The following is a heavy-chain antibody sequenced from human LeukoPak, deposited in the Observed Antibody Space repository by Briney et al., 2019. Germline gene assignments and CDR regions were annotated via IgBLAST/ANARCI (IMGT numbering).Heavy chain of an antibody. D-gene: IGHD6-6*01. Sequence: SETLSLTCTVSGGSISSYYWSWIRQPPGKGLEWIGYIYYSGSTNYNPSLKSRVTMSVDTSKNQFSLKLSSVTAADTAVYYCASVREYSSSSDAFDIWGQGTMVTVSS. CDR1: GGSISSYY. CDR2: IYYSGST. J-gene: IGHJ3*02. CDR3: ASVREYSSSSDAFDI. V-gene: IGHV4-59*12.